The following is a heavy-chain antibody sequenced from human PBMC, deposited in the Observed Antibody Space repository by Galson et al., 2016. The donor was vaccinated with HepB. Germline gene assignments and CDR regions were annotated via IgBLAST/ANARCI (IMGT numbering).Heavy chain of an antibody. CDR3: ATMGSSPGGFDS. D-gene: IGHD6-13*01. V-gene: IGHV4-4*02. CDR2: IYHSGGT. CDR1: GGSISSSNW. J-gene: IGHJ4*02. Sequence: ETLSLTCAVSGGSISSSNWWSWVRQPPGKGLEWIGQIYHSGGTNYNPSLKSRVTISVDKSKNQFSLKLNSVTAADTAVYYCATMGSSPGGFDSWGQGTLVTVSS.